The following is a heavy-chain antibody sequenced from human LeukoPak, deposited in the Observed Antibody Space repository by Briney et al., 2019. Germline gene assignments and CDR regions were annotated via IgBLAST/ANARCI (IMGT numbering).Heavy chain of an antibody. D-gene: IGHD3-22*01. CDR1: GFTFSRYW. CDR2: ISASGGST. CDR3: AKDLGYYYDSSGYYYFDY. V-gene: IGHV3-23*01. Sequence: GGSLRLSCVGSGFTFSRYWLNWVRQAPGKGLEWVATISASGGSTYYADSVKGRFTISRDNSKNMLYLQMNSLRAEDTAVYYCAKDLGYYYDSSGYYYFDYWGQGALVTVSS. J-gene: IGHJ4*02.